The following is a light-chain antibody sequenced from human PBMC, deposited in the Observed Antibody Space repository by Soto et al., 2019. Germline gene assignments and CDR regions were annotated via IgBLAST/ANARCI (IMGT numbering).Light chain of an antibody. Sequence: EILLTKSPGTLSLSPGERATLSWRASQSVSSIYLAWYHQNPGQAPSLLIYGASSRATGIPARSSGSGPGTDSTLTISRLETEDIAVYYCQQYGSSPLTFGEGTKV. CDR3: QQYGSSPLT. CDR2: GAS. CDR1: QSVSSIY. J-gene: IGKJ4*01. V-gene: IGKV3-20*01.